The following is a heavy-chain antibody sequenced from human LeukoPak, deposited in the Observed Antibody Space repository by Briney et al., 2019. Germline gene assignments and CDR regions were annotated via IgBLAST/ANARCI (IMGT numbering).Heavy chain of an antibody. V-gene: IGHV4-39*01. CDR1: GGSISSSSYY. D-gene: IGHD2-15*01. CDR2: IYYSGST. J-gene: IGHJ4*02. CDR3: ARLGYCSGGSCDWDY. Sequence: PSETLSLTCTVSGGSISSSSYYWGWIRQPPGKGLEWIGSIYYSGSTYYNPSLRSRVTISVDTSRNQFSLKLSSVTAADTAMYYCARLGYCSGGSCDWDYWGQGTLVTVSS.